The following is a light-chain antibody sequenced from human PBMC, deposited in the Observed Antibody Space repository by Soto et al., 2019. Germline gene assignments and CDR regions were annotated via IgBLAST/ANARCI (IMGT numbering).Light chain of an antibody. J-gene: IGLJ1*01. V-gene: IGLV1-40*01. CDR3: QSYDSSLSGFYV. CDR1: SSNIGAGYD. Sequence: QSVLTQPPSVSEAPGQRVTISCTGSSSNIGAGYDVHWYQQLPGTAPKLLTYGNSNRPSGVPDRFSGSKSGTSASLAITGLQAEDEADYYCQSYDSSLSGFYVFGTGTKVTVL. CDR2: GNS.